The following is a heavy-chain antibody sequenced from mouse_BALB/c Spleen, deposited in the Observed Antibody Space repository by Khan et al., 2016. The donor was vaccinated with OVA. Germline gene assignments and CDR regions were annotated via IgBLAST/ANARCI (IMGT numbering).Heavy chain of an antibody. CDR1: GYTFTDFL. CDR2: IYPGSGYT. D-gene: IGHD3-2*02. V-gene: IGHV1-81*01. Sequence: QVQLQQSGPELVKPGASVRMSCNASGYTFTDFLISWVKQRAGPCLEWIGEIYPGSGYTYYNEKFKGKATLTSDRSSNTAYMELSSLTSADSAVYFCARAGYGGFAYWGQGTLVTVSA. J-gene: IGHJ3*01. CDR3: ARAGYGGFAY.